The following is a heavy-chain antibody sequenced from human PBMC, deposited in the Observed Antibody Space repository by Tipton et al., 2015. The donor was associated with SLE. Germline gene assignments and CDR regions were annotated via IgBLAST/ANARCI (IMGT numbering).Heavy chain of an antibody. CDR3: ASPGGSSSWSFDY. J-gene: IGHJ4*02. CDR2: ITTHSGET. CDR1: GYTFNFHS. D-gene: IGHD6-13*01. V-gene: IGHV1-18*01. Sequence: QLVQSGAEVKKPGASVKVSCKASGYTFNFHSVSWVRQAPGQGLEWMGWITTHSGETNYAQKLQGRVTMTTDTSTSTAYMELRSLRSEDTAVYYCASPGGSSSWSFDYWGQGTLVTVSS.